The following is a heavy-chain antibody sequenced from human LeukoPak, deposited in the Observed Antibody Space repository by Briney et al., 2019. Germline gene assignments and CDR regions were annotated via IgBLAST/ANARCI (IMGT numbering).Heavy chain of an antibody. CDR2: INPSGGTT. CDR1: GYTFTSYY. D-gene: IGHD5-24*01. J-gene: IGHJ4*02. V-gene: IGHV1-46*01. CDR3: ARGEERYFDF. Sequence: ASVKVSCKASGYTFTSYYLHWLRQAPGQRLEWLGMINPSGGTTYYAQRVQGRVTVTSDTTTSTIYMELSSLRSEDTATYYCARGEERYFDFWGQGTLVTVSS.